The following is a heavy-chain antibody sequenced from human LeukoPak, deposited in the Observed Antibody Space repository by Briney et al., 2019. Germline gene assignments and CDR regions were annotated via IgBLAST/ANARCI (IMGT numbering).Heavy chain of an antibody. CDR3: LRGQGGNYYLNYFDS. CDR2: FYYSGST. CDR1: GGSFSTYY. Sequence: SETLSLTCTVTGGSFSTYYWSWIRQPPGKGLEWMGHFYYSGSTTYNPSLKSRVTFAVDTSSNQFSLQVTSVTAADTALYYCLRGQGGNYYLNYFDSWGQGALVSVSS. J-gene: IGHJ4*02. V-gene: IGHV4-59*01. D-gene: IGHD1-26*01.